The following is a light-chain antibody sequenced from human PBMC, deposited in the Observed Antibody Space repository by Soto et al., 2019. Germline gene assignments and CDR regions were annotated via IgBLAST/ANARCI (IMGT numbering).Light chain of an antibody. V-gene: IGKV3-15*01. J-gene: IGKJ1*01. CDR2: GAS. CDR3: QQYNNWPSWT. CDR1: YSFGSN. Sequence: IVMTQSPATLSVSPGERSTLSCSARYSFGSNVAWYQQKPGQAPRLLVYGASTRATGIPARFSGSGSGTEFTLTISSLQSEDFAVYYCQQYNNWPSWTFGQGTKVDIK.